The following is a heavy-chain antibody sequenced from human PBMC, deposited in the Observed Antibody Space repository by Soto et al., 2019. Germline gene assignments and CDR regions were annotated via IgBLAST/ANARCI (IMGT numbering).Heavy chain of an antibody. V-gene: IGHV1-3*01. D-gene: IGHD2-8*01. J-gene: IGHJ5*02. CDR2: INAGSGNT. Sequence: QVQLMQSGAEVKKPGASVKVSCTASGYTFTHYAIHWVRHAPGQRLEWMGFINAGSGNTKYSQTFQGRLTFTKDTSASTAYMDLSSLRYEDTAIYYCARGLAADGAWGQGTLVTVSS. CDR3: ARGLAADGA. CDR1: GYTFTHYA.